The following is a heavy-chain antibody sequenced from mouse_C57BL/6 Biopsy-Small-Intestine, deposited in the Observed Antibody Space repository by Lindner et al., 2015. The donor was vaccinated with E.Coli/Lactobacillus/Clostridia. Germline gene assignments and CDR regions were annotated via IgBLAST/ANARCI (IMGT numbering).Heavy chain of an antibody. CDR3: AGHVYYAMDY. CDR2: IWGGGST. J-gene: IGHJ4*01. CDR1: GFSLANFG. V-gene: IGHV2-6-5*01. Sequence: VQLQESGPGLVAPSQSLSITCTVTGFSLANFGVSWIRQPPGKGLEWLGVIWGGGSTNYNSGLMSRLSISKDNSKSQVFLKMNSLQTDDTARYYCAGHVYYAMDYWGQGTSVTVSS.